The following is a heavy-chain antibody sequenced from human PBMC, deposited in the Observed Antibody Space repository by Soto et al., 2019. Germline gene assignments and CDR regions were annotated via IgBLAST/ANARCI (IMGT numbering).Heavy chain of an antibody. Sequence: QITLKESGPTLVKPTQTLTLTCTFSGFSLSTSGVGVGWIRQPPGKAMEWLALIYWDDDKRYSPSLKSRLTITKDTSKNQVVLTMTNMDPVDTATDYCANRRYYDRFDPWGQGTLVTVSS. D-gene: IGHD3-22*01. J-gene: IGHJ5*02. CDR1: GFSLSTSGVG. CDR2: IYWDDDK. CDR3: ANRRYYDRFDP. V-gene: IGHV2-5*02.